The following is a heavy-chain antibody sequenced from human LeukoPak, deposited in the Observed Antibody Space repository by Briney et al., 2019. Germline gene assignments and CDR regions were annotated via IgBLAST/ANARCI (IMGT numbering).Heavy chain of an antibody. J-gene: IGHJ4*02. CDR3: ARVREVRGVTRYYFDY. CDR2: IYSGGST. CDR1: GFTVSSNY. D-gene: IGHD3-10*01. Sequence: GGSLRLSCAASGFTVSSNYMSGVRQAPGKGLEWVSLIYSGGSTSYTDSVKGRFTISRDNSKNTLYLQMNSLRAEDTAVYYCARVREVRGVTRYYFDYWGQGTLVTVSS. V-gene: IGHV3-66*01.